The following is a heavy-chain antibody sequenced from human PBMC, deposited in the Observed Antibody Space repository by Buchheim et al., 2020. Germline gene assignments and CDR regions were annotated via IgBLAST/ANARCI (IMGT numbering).Heavy chain of an antibody. D-gene: IGHD6-19*01. CDR2: INEDGSEK. CDR1: GFTFSDYW. J-gene: IGHJ6*02. V-gene: IGHV3-7*01. CDR3: GKGGSAWYF. Sequence: EVQLVESGGGLVQPGGSLRLSCAASGFTFSDYWMSWVRLAPGKGLEFVATINEDGSEKHYADSVKGRFTFSRDNAKNSLYLQMSSLRVEDTAVYFCGKGGSAWYFWGQGTT.